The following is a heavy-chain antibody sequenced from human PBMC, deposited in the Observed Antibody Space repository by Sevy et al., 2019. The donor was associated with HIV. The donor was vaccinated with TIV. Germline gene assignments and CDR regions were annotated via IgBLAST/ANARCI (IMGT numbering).Heavy chain of an antibody. J-gene: IGHJ4*02. CDR3: ATPPILDYGDSRLDY. Sequence: SETLSLTCTVSGGSISSSSYYWGWIRQPPGKGLEWIGSIYYSGSTYYNPSLKSRVTISVDTSKNQFSLKLSSVTAADTAVYYFATPPILDYGDSRLDYWCQGTLVTVSS. CDR2: IYYSGST. V-gene: IGHV4-39*01. CDR1: GGSISSSSYY. D-gene: IGHD4-17*01.